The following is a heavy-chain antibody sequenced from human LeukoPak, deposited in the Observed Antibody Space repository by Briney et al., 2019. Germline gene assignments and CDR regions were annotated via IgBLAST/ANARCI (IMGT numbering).Heavy chain of an antibody. V-gene: IGHV3-30*04. CDR1: GFSFGMYT. J-gene: IGHJ4*02. CDR2: ISKDGSST. D-gene: IGHD4/OR15-4a*01. CDR3: ARARPTIGIDY. Sequence: GGSLRLSCGVSGFSFGMYTLHWVRQAPGQGRAWVGVISKDGSSTHYAHSVRGRFTISRDNSKDSLYLQMTSLRVYDMGVDFCARARPTIGIDYWGQGTLVIVSS.